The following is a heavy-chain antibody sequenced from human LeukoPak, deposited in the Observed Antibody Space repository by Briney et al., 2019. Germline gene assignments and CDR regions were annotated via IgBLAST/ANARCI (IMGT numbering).Heavy chain of an antibody. V-gene: IGHV4-38-2*02. D-gene: IGHD3-10*01. J-gene: IGHJ5*02. CDR2: ISHTGRT. CDR3: ASEDYYGSKNWFDP. CDR1: GYSISSGYY. Sequence: SETLSLTCSVSGYSISSGYYWGWIRQSPGRGLEWIGSISHTGRTFYNPSLQSRVTLSVDTSKNQFSLKLISVTAADTAVYYCASEDYYGSKNWFDPWGQGTLVAVPS.